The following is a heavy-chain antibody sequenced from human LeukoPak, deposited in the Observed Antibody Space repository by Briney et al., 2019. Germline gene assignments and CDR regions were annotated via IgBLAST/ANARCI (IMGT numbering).Heavy chain of an antibody. V-gene: IGHV4-39*01. J-gene: IGHJ4*02. CDR1: GVSITSSRYY. Sequence: ASETLSLTCTVSGVSITSSRYYWGWIRQPPGKGLEWIGSIYYSGITYYNSSLQSRVTISVDTSKNQFSLKLSSVTAADTAIYYCARRQPSGSYLDYWGQGTLVTVSS. CDR2: IYYSGIT. D-gene: IGHD1-26*01. CDR3: ARRQPSGSYLDY.